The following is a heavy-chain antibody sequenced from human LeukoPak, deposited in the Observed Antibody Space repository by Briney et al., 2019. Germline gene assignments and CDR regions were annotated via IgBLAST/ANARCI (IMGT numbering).Heavy chain of an antibody. J-gene: IGHJ5*02. CDR3: ARDLGLRGST. Sequence: GGSLRLSCEASGLTFSNSWMHWVRQIPGKGLVWVSRMYGDMRDISYTDSVKGRFTISRDNAKNTVYLQMDSLRGEDTAVYYCARDLGLRGSTWGQGTLVTVSS. CDR2: MYGDMRDI. V-gene: IGHV3-74*01. CDR1: GLTFSNSW. D-gene: IGHD5-12*01.